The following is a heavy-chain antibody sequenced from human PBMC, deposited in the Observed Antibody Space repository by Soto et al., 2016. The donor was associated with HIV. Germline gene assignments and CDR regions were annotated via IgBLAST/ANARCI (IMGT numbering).Heavy chain of an antibody. Sequence: EVQLLESGGGLVQPGGSLRLSCAASGFTFSSYAMSWVRQAPGKGLEWVSAISGSGGSTYYADSVKGRFTISRDNSKNTLYLQMNSLRAEDTAVYYCARVLLWFGELSPDAFDIWGQGTMVTVSS. CDR1: GFTFSSYA. CDR2: ISGSGGST. J-gene: IGHJ3*02. D-gene: IGHD3-10*01. V-gene: IGHV3-23*01. CDR3: ARVLLWFGELSPDAFDI.